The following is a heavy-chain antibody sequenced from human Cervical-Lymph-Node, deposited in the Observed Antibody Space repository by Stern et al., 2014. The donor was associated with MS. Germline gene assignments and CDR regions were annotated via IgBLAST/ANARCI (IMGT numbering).Heavy chain of an antibody. D-gene: IGHD3-22*01. Sequence: VQLVESGPGLVKPSETLSLTCTVSGGSISSYYWSWIRQPPGKGLEWIGYIYYSGSTNYNPSLKSRVTISVDTSKNQFSLKLSSVTAADTAVYYCARYYYDSSGYYYVWYFDLWGRGTLVTVSS. V-gene: IGHV4-59*01. CDR1: GGSISSYY. CDR3: ARYYYDSSGYYYVWYFDL. J-gene: IGHJ2*01. CDR2: IYYSGST.